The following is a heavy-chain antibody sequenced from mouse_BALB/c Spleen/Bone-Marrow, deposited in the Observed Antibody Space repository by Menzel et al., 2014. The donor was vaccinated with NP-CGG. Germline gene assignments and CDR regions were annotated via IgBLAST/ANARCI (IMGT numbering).Heavy chain of an antibody. Sequence: VQLQQSGAELVKPGASVKLSCTASGFNITDTYMHWVRQRPEQGLEWIGRIDPANGNSKYDPKFQGKATITADTSSNTAYLQLSSMTSENAAVYYCARYYYDSSLFDYWGQGTTLTVSS. CDR1: GFNITDTY. CDR3: ARYYYDSSLFDY. CDR2: IDPANGNS. J-gene: IGHJ2*01. D-gene: IGHD1-1*01. V-gene: IGHV14-3*02.